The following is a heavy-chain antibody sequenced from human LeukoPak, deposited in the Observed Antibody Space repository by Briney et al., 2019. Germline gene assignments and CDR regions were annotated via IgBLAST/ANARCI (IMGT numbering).Heavy chain of an antibody. J-gene: IGHJ4*02. Sequence: RPGGSLRLSCAASQFTFSNYDMSWIRQAPGRGLEWVSVVNSGSSSTSYADSVKGRFTISRDNSENTVYLQMNSLRAEDTAVYYCAKRASGRYFDYWGQGTLVTVSS. V-gene: IGHV3-23*03. CDR1: QFTFSNYD. CDR3: AKRASGRYFDY. CDR2: VNSGSSST. D-gene: IGHD5-12*01.